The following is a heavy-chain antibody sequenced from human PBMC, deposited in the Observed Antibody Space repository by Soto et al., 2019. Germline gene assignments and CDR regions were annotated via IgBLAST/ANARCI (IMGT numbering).Heavy chain of an antibody. CDR2: IYYSGST. J-gene: IGHJ4*02. CDR1: GGAISSTTYY. D-gene: IGHD3-22*01. V-gene: IGHV4-39*01. CDR3: ARRSGYFSYYFDY. Sequence: QLQLQESGPGLVKPSETLSLTCTVSGGAISSTTYYWDWIRQPPGKGLEWIGSIYYSGSTYYNPSLKSRVTISVDTSKNQFSLKLSSVTAADTAVYFCARRSGYFSYYFDYWGQGTLVTDSS.